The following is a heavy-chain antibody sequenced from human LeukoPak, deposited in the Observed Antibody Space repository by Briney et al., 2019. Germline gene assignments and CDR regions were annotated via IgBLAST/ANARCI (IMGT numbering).Heavy chain of an antibody. V-gene: IGHV2-5*02. J-gene: IGHJ3*02. CDR2: IYWDDDK. D-gene: IGHD3-22*01. CDR3: AHTGTYYYDSSGYYPDAFDI. Sequence: SGPTLVKPTQTLTLTCTFSGFSLSTSGVGVGWIRQPPGKALEWLALIYWDDDKRYSPSLKGRLTITKDTSKNQVVLTMTNMDPVDTATYYCAHTGTYYYDSSGYYPDAFDIWGQGTMVTVSS. CDR1: GFSLSTSGVG.